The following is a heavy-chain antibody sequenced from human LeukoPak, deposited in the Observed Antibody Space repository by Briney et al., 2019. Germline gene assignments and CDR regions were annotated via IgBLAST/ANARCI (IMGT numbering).Heavy chain of an antibody. Sequence: ASVKVSCKASGYTFTSYYMHWVRQAPGQGLEWMGIINPSGGSTSYAQKFQGRVTMTRDTSTSTVYMELSSLRSDDTAVYYCARDHDRSMEIVYYGSGSYWGQGTLVTVSS. CDR3: ARDHDRSMEIVYYGSGSY. D-gene: IGHD3-10*01. CDR2: INPSGGST. V-gene: IGHV1-46*01. J-gene: IGHJ4*02. CDR1: GYTFTSYY.